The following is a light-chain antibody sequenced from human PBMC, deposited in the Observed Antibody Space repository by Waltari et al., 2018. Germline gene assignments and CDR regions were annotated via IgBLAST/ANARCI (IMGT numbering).Light chain of an antibody. J-gene: IGKJ1*01. CDR3: QQYSSFPRT. CDR1: QSISTW. Sequence: DIQMTQSPSTLSASVGDIVTLTCRASQSISTWLAWYQQKPGRAPKLVIYKASSLESGVPSRFSGSGSGTEFTLTISSLQPDDFATYYCQQYSSFPRTFGQGTKVEIK. V-gene: IGKV1-5*03. CDR2: KAS.